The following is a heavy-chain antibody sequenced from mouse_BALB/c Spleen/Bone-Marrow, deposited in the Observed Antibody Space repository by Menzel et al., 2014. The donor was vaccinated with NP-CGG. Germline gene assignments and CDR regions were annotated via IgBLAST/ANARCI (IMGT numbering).Heavy chain of an antibody. CDR2: ISSGSSTI. CDR3: ARSGSSSGYFDY. D-gene: IGHD1-1*01. J-gene: IGHJ2*01. Sequence: EVMLVESGGGLVQPGGSRKLSCAASGFTFSSFGMHWVRQAPEKGLEWVAYISSGSSTIYYADTVMGRFTISRDNPKNNLFLQMTSLRSEDTAMYYCARSGSSSGYFDYWGQGTTLTVSS. V-gene: IGHV5-17*02. CDR1: GFTFSSFG.